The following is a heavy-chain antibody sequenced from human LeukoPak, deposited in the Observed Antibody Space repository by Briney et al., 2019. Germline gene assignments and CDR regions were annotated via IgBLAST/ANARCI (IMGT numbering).Heavy chain of an antibody. CDR3: ARGDSSVGLNY. D-gene: IGHD1-26*01. CDR1: GGSFSGYY. V-gene: IGHV4-34*01. J-gene: IGHJ4*02. Sequence: PSATLSLTCAVYGGSFSGYYWSWIRQPPGKGLEWIGEINHRGRTNYNPSLKSRVTISVDTSKNQFSVKLSSVTAADTAVYYCARGDSSVGLNYWGQGTLVTVSS. CDR2: INHRGRT.